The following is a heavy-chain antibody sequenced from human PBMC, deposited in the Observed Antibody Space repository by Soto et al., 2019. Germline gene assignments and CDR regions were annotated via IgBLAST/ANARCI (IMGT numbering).Heavy chain of an antibody. CDR2: TYYRSKWYY. V-gene: IGHV6-1*01. CDR1: GDSVSTNSVT. Sequence: SQTLSLTCAVSGDSVSTNSVTWDWIRQTPSRGLEWLGRTYYRSKWYYDYAISVKSRITINPDTSKNQFSLQLNSVTPEDTAVYYCARLAMAGTTYWGQGTRVTVSS. CDR3: ARLAMAGTTY. D-gene: IGHD6-19*01. J-gene: IGHJ4*02.